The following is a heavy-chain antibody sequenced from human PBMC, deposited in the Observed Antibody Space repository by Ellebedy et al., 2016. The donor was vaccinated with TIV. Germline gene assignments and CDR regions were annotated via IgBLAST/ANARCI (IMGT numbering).Heavy chain of an antibody. CDR3: ARAWYYYDSSGYRTVFDY. CDR1: GYTFTSYY. CDR2: INPSGGST. J-gene: IGHJ4*02. Sequence: ASVKVSCXASGYTFTSYYMHWVRQAPGQGLEWMGIINPSGGSTSYAQKFQGRVTMTRDTSTSTVYMELSSLRSEDTAVYYCARAWYYYDSSGYRTVFDYWGQGTLVTVSS. V-gene: IGHV1-46*01. D-gene: IGHD3-22*01.